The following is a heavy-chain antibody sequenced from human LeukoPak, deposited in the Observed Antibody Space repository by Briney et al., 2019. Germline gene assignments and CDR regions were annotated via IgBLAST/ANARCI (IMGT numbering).Heavy chain of an antibody. CDR1: GGTFSSYA. D-gene: IGHD3-3*02. Sequence: ASVKVSCKASGGTFSSYAISWVRQAPRQGLEWMGRIIPIFGTANYAQKFQGRVTITTDESTSTAYMELSSLRSEDTAVYYCARPRQDHFWSGTLASWGQGTLVTVSS. CDR3: ARPRQDHFWSGTLAS. CDR2: IIPIFGTA. V-gene: IGHV1-69*05. J-gene: IGHJ5*01.